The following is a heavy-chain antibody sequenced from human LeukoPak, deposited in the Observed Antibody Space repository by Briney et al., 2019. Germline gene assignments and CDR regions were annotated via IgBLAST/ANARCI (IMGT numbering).Heavy chain of an antibody. CDR1: GFTFTNAW. Sequence: GGSLRLSCAASGFTFTNAWMTWVRQAPGKGLEWVGRIKSKGDGETTDYAEPVKGRFSMSRDDSAATMYLQMYGLEAEDTAVYYCTTDRGLTMIRGVLVDWGQGALVTVSS. V-gene: IGHV3-15*01. CDR3: TTDRGLTMIRGVLVD. CDR2: IKSKGDGETT. D-gene: IGHD3-10*01. J-gene: IGHJ4*02.